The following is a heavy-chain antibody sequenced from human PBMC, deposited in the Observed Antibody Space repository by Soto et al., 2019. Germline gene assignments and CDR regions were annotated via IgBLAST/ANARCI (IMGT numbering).Heavy chain of an antibody. V-gene: IGHV1-69*13. CDR3: ARSRGGTYGSGSYRAFDY. Sequence: SGKVSCKASGGTFSSYAISWVRQAPGQGLEWMGGIIPIFGTANYAQKFQGRVTITADESTSTAYMELSSLRSEDTAVYYCARSRGGTYGSGSYRAFDYWGQGTLVTVSS. D-gene: IGHD3-10*01. J-gene: IGHJ4*02. CDR2: IIPIFGTA. CDR1: GGTFSSYA.